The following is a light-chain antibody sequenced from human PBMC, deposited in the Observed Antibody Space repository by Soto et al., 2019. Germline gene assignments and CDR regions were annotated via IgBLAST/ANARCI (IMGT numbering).Light chain of an antibody. CDR1: QGISSY. CDR3: QQYYSYPRT. Sequence: QLTQSPSSLSASVGDRVTITCRASQGISSYLAWYQQKPGKAPKLLIYAASTLQSGVPSRFSGSGSGTDLTITISCLQSEDFETYYCQQYYSYPRTFGQGTKVDIK. V-gene: IGKV1-9*01. CDR2: AAS. J-gene: IGKJ1*01.